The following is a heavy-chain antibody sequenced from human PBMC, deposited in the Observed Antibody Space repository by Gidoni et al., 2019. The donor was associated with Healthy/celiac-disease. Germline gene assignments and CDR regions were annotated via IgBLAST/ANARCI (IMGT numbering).Heavy chain of an antibody. Sequence: QVQLQQWGAGLLKPSETLSLTCAVYGGSFSGYYWRWIRQPPGKGLEWIGEINHSGSTNYNPSLKSRVTISVDTSKNQFSLKLSSVTAADTAVYYCARDLIVVVPAAMDTVGAFDIWGQGTMVTVSS. D-gene: IGHD2-2*01. CDR3: ARDLIVVVPAAMDTVGAFDI. V-gene: IGHV4-34*01. J-gene: IGHJ3*02. CDR1: GGSFSGYY. CDR2: INHSGST.